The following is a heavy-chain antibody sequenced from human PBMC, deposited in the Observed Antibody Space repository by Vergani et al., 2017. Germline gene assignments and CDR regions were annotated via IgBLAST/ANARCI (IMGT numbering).Heavy chain of an antibody. CDR3: VRTEYCTGIACNTRFDS. CDR1: GFTFTTYC. D-gene: IGHD2-8*02. CDR2: IDEYGNRA. V-gene: IGHV3-74*03. Sequence: EVQLVESGGGSVQSGGSLRLSCFASGFTFTTYCFHWVRQVQGKGLMWVATIDEYGNRATYGDFETGRFTISRDNAKNTVFLQMNNLRADDAGVYYCVRTEYCTGIACNTRFDSWGQGALVTVSS. J-gene: IGHJ5*01.